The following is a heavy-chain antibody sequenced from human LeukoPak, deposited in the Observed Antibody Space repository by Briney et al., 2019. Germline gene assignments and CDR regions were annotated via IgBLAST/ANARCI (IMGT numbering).Heavy chain of an antibody. J-gene: IGHJ4*02. CDR1: GGSISSYY. V-gene: IGHV4-59*01. CDR3: ARGADSSGYYSIFYFDY. Sequence: SEPLSLPCTVSGGSISSYYWNWLRQPPGKGLEWIGYIYYSGSTNYNPSLKSRVTISVDTSKNQFSLKLSSVTAADTAVYYCARGADSSGYYSIFYFDYWGQGTLVTVSS. CDR2: IYYSGST. D-gene: IGHD3-22*01.